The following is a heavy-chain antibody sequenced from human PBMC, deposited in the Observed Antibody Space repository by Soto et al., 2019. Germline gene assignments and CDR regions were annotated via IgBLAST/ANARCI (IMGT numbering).Heavy chain of an antibody. CDR3: ARDRIMITFGGVTETDNWFDP. D-gene: IGHD3-16*01. V-gene: IGHV1-46*03. CDR1: GYTFTSYY. CDR2: INPSGGST. J-gene: IGHJ5*02. Sequence: ASVKVSFKASGYTFTSYYMHWVRQAPGQGLEWMGIINPSGGSTSYAQKFQGRVTMTRDTSTSTVYMELSSLRSEDTAVYYCARDRIMITFGGVTETDNWFDPWGQATLVTVSS.